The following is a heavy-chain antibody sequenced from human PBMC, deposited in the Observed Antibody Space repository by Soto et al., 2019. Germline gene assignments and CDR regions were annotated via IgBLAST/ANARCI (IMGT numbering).Heavy chain of an antibody. Sequence: QVQLVQSGDEVKKPGASVKVSCKASGYIFVNYGIAWVRQAPRQGLEWMGWISPYTGNTHSASKVQGRLTMTTDTATSTAYMDLGSLTSDDTAVYYCVMVDNYVTPAPRDAWGQGTTVTVSS. CDR2: ISPYTGNT. D-gene: IGHD3-16*01. CDR3: VMVDNYVTPAPRDA. V-gene: IGHV1-18*01. CDR1: GYIFVNYG. J-gene: IGHJ6*02.